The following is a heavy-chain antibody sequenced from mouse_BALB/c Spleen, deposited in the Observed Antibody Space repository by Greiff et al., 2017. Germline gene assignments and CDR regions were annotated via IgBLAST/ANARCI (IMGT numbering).Heavy chain of an antibody. Sequence: EVQLQQPGAELVKPGASVKLSCTASGFNIKDTYMHWVKQRPEQGLEWIGRIDPANGNTKYDPKFQGKATITADTSSNTAYLQLSSLTSEDTAVYYCARSDYYGSRYFDYWGQGTTLTVSS. CDR3: ARSDYYGSRYFDY. V-gene: IGHV14-3*02. J-gene: IGHJ2*01. CDR1: GFNIKDTY. D-gene: IGHD1-1*01. CDR2: IDPANGNT.